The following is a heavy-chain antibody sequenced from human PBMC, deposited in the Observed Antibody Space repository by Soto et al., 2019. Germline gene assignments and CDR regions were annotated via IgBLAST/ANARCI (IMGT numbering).Heavy chain of an antibody. J-gene: IGHJ6*02. V-gene: IGHV1-18*04. CDR2: ISAYNGNT. D-gene: IGHD3-10*01. CDR1: GYTFTSYG. Sequence: QVQLVQSGAEVKKPGASVKVSCKASGYTFTSYGISWVRQAPGQGLEWMGWISAYNGNTNYAQKLQGRVTMTTDTSTSTAYMELRSLRSDDTAVYYCARVVGSGSYYNVYYYYGMDVWGQGTTVTVSS. CDR3: ARVVGSGSYYNVYYYYGMDV.